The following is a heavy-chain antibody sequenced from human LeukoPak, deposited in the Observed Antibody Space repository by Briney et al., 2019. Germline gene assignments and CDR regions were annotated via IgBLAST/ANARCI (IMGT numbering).Heavy chain of an antibody. D-gene: IGHD4-17*01. J-gene: IGHJ4*02. CDR3: ARYDDYDYRFDY. CDR2: ISAYNGNT. Sequence: ASVKVSCKASGGTFSSYAISWVRQAPGQGLEWMGWISAYNGNTNYAQKLQGRVTMTTDTSTSTAYMELRSLRSDDTAVYYCARYDDYDYRFDYWGQGTLVTVSS. V-gene: IGHV1-18*01. CDR1: GGTFSSYA.